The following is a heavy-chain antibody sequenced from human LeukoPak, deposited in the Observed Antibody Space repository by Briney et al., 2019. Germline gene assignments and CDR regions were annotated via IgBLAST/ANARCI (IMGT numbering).Heavy chain of an antibody. V-gene: IGHV4-4*07. D-gene: IGHD2-2*01. CDR2: IYTSGNT. CDR1: SGSLSSYY. Sequence: SETLSLTCTVCSGSLSSYYWSWIRQPAGKGLEGIGRIYTSGNTNYNPSLKSRVSMSVDTSKNQVSLNLSSVTAADTAVYYCAREVVPARPLDYWGQGILVTVSS. CDR3: AREVVPARPLDY. J-gene: IGHJ4*02.